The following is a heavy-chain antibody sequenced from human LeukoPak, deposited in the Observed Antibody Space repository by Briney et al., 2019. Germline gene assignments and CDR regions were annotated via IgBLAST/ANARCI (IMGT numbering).Heavy chain of an antibody. CDR2: INPNTGDT. CDR3: ARDERFCNGDNHYPDLGY. Sequence: GASVNVTCKASGYTFTGYYLFWVRQAPGQGLGWMGWINPNTGDTRYGQKFQGRVTLTRDTSIRTTYMELSSLRSDDTAVYYCARDERFCNGDNHYPDLGYWGQGTLVTVSS. CDR1: GYTFTGYY. V-gene: IGHV1-2*02. D-gene: IGHD2-15*01. J-gene: IGHJ4*02.